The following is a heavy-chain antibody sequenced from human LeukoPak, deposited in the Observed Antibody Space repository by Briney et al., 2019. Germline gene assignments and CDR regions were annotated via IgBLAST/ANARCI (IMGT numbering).Heavy chain of an antibody. V-gene: IGHV3-11*01. Sequence: PGGSLRLSCAASGFTFSDYYMSWIRQAPGKGLEWISYISTVGNTIYYADSVKGRFTISRDNAKNSLYLQMSSLRAEDTAVYYCAKDPYGTRYFDYWGQGTLVTVSS. CDR2: ISTVGNTI. D-gene: IGHD2-2*01. CDR1: GFTFSDYY. CDR3: AKDPYGTRYFDY. J-gene: IGHJ4*02.